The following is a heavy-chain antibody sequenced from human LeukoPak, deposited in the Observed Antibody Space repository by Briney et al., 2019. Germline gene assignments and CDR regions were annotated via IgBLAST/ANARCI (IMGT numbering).Heavy chain of an antibody. CDR2: MYNSGST. CDR3: ARHGEGASDY. CDR1: GDSINNEY. V-gene: IGHV4-59*08. J-gene: IGHJ4*02. D-gene: IGHD3-16*01. Sequence: SETLSLTCTVSGDSINNEYWTWIRQPPGKGLEWIGYMYNSGSTKYNPSLKSRVTILADTPKNQFSLKLSSVTAADTAVYYCARHGEGASDYWGQGTLVTVSS.